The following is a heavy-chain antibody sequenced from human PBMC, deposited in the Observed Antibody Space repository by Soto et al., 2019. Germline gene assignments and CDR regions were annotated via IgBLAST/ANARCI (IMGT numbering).Heavy chain of an antibody. J-gene: IGHJ4*02. Sequence: GASVKVSCKASKYTFTNYAIHWVRQAPGQRLEWMGWINAGNGNTNYSQKLQGRVTITRDTSASTAYMELSSLRSEDTAVFYCVTTGCYGLIVFAYWGQVSLVTVAS. V-gene: IGHV1-3*01. CDR1: KYTFTNYA. CDR3: VTTGCYGLIVFAY. CDR2: INAGNGNT. D-gene: IGHD1-26*01.